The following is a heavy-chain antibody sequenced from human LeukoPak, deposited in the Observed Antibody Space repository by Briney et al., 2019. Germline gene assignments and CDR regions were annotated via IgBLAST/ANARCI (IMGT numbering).Heavy chain of an antibody. Sequence: GGSLRLSCAASGFTVSSNYMSWVRQAPGKGLEWVSLIYSGGTTNYADSVKGRFTISRDNSKNTLYLQMSSLRAEDTAVYYCVKAVGAKGDYYYYYGMDVWGQGTTVTVSS. CDR2: IYSGGTT. V-gene: IGHV3-53*05. J-gene: IGHJ6*02. D-gene: IGHD1-26*01. CDR1: GFTVSSNY. CDR3: VKAVGAKGDYYYYYGMDV.